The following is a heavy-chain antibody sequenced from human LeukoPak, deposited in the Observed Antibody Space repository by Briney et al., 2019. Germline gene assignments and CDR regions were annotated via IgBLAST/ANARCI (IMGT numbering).Heavy chain of an antibody. J-gene: IGHJ4*02. D-gene: IGHD3-22*01. CDR1: GFTFSSYA. Sequence: GGSLILSCAASGFTFSSYAMSWVRQAPGKGLEWVSAISGSGGSTYYADSVKGRFTISRDNSKNTLYLQMNSLRAEDTAVYYCAKDYYDSSGLGYFDYWGQGTLVTVSS. CDR3: AKDYYDSSGLGYFDY. CDR2: ISGSGGST. V-gene: IGHV3-23*01.